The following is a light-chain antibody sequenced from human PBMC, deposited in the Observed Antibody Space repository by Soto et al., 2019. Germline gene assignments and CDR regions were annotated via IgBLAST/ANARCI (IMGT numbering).Light chain of an antibody. CDR3: GTWDSSLSAVV. Sequence: QSALTQPPSVSAAPGQKVTISCSGSSSNIGNNYVSWYQQLPGTAPKLLIYDNNKRPSGIPDRFSDSKSGTSATLGITGLQTGDEADYYCGTWDSSLSAVVFGGGTKVTVL. J-gene: IGLJ2*01. V-gene: IGLV1-51*01. CDR2: DNN. CDR1: SSNIGNNY.